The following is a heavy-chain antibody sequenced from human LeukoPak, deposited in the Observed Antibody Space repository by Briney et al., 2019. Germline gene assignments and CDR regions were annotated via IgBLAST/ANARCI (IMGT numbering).Heavy chain of an antibody. J-gene: IGHJ4*02. D-gene: IGHD2-15*01. CDR1: GCSISSGDYY. Sequence: SETLSLTCTVSGCSISSGDYYWSWIRQPPGKGLEWIGYIYYSGSTYYNPSLKSRVTISVDTSKNQFSLKLSSVTAADTAVYYCARVAEGYCSGGSCYDYYFNYWGQGTLVTVSS. CDR2: IYYSGST. CDR3: ARVAEGYCSGGSCYDYYFNY. V-gene: IGHV4-30-4*01.